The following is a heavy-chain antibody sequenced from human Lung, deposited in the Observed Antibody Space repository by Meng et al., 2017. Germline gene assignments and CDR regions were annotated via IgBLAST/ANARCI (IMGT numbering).Heavy chain of an antibody. V-gene: IGHV3-20*04. Sequence: EVHRVCSGGSVVRAGGSLRFSCAASGFIFDDYGMSWVRQAPGKGLEWVSGINWNGGNVDYAVSVKGRFTISRDNAKNSLHLQMNSLRAEDTALYYCTRGPSLAMSAVPDYWGQGTLVTVSS. J-gene: IGHJ4*02. CDR1: GFIFDDYG. CDR2: INWNGGNV. D-gene: IGHD5/OR15-5a*01. CDR3: TRGPSLAMSAVPDY.